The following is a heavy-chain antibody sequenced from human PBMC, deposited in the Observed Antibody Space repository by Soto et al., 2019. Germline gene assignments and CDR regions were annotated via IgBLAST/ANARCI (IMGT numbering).Heavy chain of an antibody. CDR2: ISPYNNYT. Sequence: QVQLVQSGVEVKKPGASVKVSCKASGYPFTSYGLSWVRQAPGQGLEWMGWISPYNNYTNYAQMLQGRVTMTTDTPTSTAYMELRSLRSDDTAVSYCARYHSGYEWIAYWGQGTLVTVSS. V-gene: IGHV1-18*01. J-gene: IGHJ4*02. CDR3: ARYHSGYEWIAY. D-gene: IGHD5-12*01. CDR1: GYPFTSYG.